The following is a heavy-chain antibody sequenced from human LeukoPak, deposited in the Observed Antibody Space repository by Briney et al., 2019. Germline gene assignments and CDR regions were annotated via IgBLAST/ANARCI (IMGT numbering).Heavy chain of an antibody. Sequence: GGSLRLSCEASGFSFSTFWMTWVRQAPGKGLEWVANIKADGTVKHSLDSMEGRFTISRDNARSLLYLQMNSLRAEDTAVYYCVRDSNYYENSGGRNVYYDALDIWGHGTMVTVSS. CDR2: IKADGTVK. CDR1: GFSFSTFW. CDR3: VRDSNYYENSGGRNVYYDALDI. V-gene: IGHV3-7*01. D-gene: IGHD2-21*01. J-gene: IGHJ3*02.